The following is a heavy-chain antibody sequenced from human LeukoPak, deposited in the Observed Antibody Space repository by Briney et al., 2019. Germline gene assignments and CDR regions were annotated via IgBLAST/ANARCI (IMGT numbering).Heavy chain of an antibody. CDR1: GFTFSSYA. J-gene: IGHJ6*03. CDR3: ARDGYDYSFYYHYMDV. CDR2: ISSDGTNT. V-gene: IGHV3-30*01. D-gene: IGHD4-11*01. Sequence: PGGSLRLSCAASGFTFSSYAMHWVRQAPGKGLEWVSVISSDGTNTYFADSVKGRFTISRDNSRKMLSLQMHSLRPEDTAVYYCARDGYDYSFYYHYMDVWGKGTTVTVSS.